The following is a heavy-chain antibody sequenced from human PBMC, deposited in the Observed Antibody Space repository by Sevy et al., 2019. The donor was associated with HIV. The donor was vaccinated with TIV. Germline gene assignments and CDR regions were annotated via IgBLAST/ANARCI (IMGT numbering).Heavy chain of an antibody. Sequence: SGPTLVKPTQTLTLTCTFSVFSLSTAGVGVGWIRQPPGKALECLALIYWDEDKRYRTSLSSRLTINKDTSKNQVVLTMTNMDPVDTATYYCVHSRMRGNGMDVWGQGTTVTVSS. CDR3: VHSRMRGNGMDV. J-gene: IGHJ6*02. CDR1: VFSLSTAGVG. D-gene: IGHD2-8*01. CDR2: IYWDEDK. V-gene: IGHV2-5*02.